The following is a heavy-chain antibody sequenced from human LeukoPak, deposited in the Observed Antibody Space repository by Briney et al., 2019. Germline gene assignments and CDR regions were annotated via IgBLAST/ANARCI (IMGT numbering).Heavy chain of an antibody. V-gene: IGHV3-53*01. CDR1: GFTVSSNY. CDR3: ARAYYYDSSGYYPFDY. Sequence: PGGSLRLSCAASGFTVSSNYMSWVRQAPGKGLEWVSVIYSGGSTYYADSVKGRFTISRGNSKNTLYLQMNSLRAEDTAVHYCARAYYYDSSGYYPFDYWGQGTLVTVSS. CDR2: IYSGGST. D-gene: IGHD3-22*01. J-gene: IGHJ4*02.